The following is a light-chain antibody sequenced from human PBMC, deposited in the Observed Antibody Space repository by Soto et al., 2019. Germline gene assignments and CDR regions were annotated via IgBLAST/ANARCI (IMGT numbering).Light chain of an antibody. Sequence: QPALTQPASVSGSPGQSITISCTGTSSDLGTYNYVSWYQQHPGKAPKLMIYEVNDRPSGVSNRFSGSKSGNTASLTISGLQAEDEADYYCSSYTTSNSVVFGGGTKLTVL. V-gene: IGLV2-14*01. CDR1: SSDLGTYNY. CDR2: EVN. CDR3: SSYTTSNSVV. J-gene: IGLJ2*01.